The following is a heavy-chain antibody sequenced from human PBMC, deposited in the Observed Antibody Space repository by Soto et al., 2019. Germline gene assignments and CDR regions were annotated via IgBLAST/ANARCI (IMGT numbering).Heavy chain of an antibody. V-gene: IGHV1-69*06. J-gene: IGHJ1*01. CDR1: GETFRRDV. CDR2: ITPMSGTT. Sequence: QVQLVQSGAEVKKSGSSVKVSCKAPGETFRRDVISWVRQAPGQGLEWLGGITPMSGTTDYAQKFQGRVTNSADKSTGTAYFEVSSLTFDDTGVYYCARGVAMAGRPGVFHHWGQGSLVTVSS. CDR3: ARGVAMAGRPGVFHH. D-gene: IGHD6-6*01.